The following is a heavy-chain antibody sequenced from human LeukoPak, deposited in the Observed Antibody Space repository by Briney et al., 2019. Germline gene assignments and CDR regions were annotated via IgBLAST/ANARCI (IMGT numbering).Heavy chain of an antibody. CDR3: ARHLATSGSYPLDY. CDR1: GFTFSGYE. V-gene: IGHV3-48*03. J-gene: IGHJ4*02. CDR2: ISTSGVTI. D-gene: IGHD2-15*01. Sequence: GGSLRLSCAASGFTFSGYEMNWVRQAPGKGLEWVSHISTSGVTIHYSDSVRGRFTISRDNAKNSLYLQMASLRAEDTAVYYCARHLATSGSYPLDYWGQGALVTVSS.